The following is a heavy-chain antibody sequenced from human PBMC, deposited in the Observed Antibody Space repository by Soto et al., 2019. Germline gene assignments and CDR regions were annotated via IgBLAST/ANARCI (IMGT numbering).Heavy chain of an antibody. CDR1: GFTFSSYS. V-gene: IGHV3-48*02. CDR2: ISSSSSTI. D-gene: IGHD6-19*01. CDR3: AGEGRGGSGWYIGDYFDY. J-gene: IGHJ4*02. Sequence: EVQLVESGGGLVQPGGSLRLSCAASGFTFSSYSMNWVRQAPGKGLEWVSYISSSSSTIYYADSVKGRFTISRDNAKNALCLQRNSLRDEDTAVYYCAGEGRGGSGWYIGDYFDYWGQGTLVTVSS.